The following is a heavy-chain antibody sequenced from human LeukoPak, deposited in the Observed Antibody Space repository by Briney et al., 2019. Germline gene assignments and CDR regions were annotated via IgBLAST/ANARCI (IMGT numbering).Heavy chain of an antibody. Sequence: GGSLRLSCAASGFTFSSYSMNWVRQAPGKGLEWVSSISSSTYIYYADSVKGRFTISRDNAKNSLYLQMNSLRAEDTAVYYCARDPTSSTSCSWGQGTLVTVSS. V-gene: IGHV3-21*01. CDR2: ISSSTYI. CDR1: GFTFSSYS. D-gene: IGHD2-2*01. J-gene: IGHJ5*02. CDR3: ARDPTSSTSCS.